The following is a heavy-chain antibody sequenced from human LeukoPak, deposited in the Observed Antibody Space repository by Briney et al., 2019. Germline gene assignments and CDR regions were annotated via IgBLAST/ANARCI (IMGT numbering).Heavy chain of an antibody. Sequence: GGSLRLSCAASGLTFSSYAMSWVRQAPGKGLEWVSAISGSGGSTYYADSVKGRFTISRDNSKSTLYLQMNSLRAEDTAVYYCAKDELWLRCGYFDYWGQGTLVTVSS. D-gene: IGHD3-16*01. V-gene: IGHV3-23*01. CDR2: ISGSGGST. CDR1: GLTFSSYA. CDR3: AKDELWLRCGYFDY. J-gene: IGHJ4*02.